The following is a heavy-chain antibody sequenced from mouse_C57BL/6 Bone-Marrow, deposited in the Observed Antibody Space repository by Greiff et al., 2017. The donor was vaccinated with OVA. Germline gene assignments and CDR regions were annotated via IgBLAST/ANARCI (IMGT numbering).Heavy chain of an antibody. J-gene: IGHJ3*01. Sequence: VQLQESDAELVKPGASVKISCKVSGYTFTDHTIHWMKQRPEQGLEWIGYIYPRDGSTKYNEKFKGKATLTADKSSSTAYMQLNSLTSEDSAVYFCARGGLRHGAWFAYWGQGTLVTVSA. V-gene: IGHV1-78*01. CDR3: ARGGLRHGAWFAY. CDR2: IYPRDGST. CDR1: GYTFTDHT. D-gene: IGHD2-4*01.